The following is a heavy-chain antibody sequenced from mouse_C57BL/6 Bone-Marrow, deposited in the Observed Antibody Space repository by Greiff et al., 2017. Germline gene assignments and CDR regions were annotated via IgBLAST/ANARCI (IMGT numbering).Heavy chain of an antibody. D-gene: IGHD2-3*01. CDR2: INPYHGGT. V-gene: IGHV1-19*01. CDR3: ARRGGYYSAWFAY. CDR1: GYTFTDYY. J-gene: IGHJ3*01. Sequence: VQLQQSGPVLVKPGASVKMSCKASGYTFTDYYMNWVKQSHGKSLEWIGVINPYHGGTSYNQKFKGKATLTVDKSSSTAYMELNSLTSEDSAVYYCARRGGYYSAWFAYWGQGTLVTVSA.